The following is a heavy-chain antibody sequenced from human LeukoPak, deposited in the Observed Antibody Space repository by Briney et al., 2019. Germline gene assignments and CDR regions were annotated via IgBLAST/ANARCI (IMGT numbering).Heavy chain of an antibody. V-gene: IGHV3-48*01. CDR2: ISSSSSTI. D-gene: IGHD2-15*01. CDR1: GFTFSSYS. J-gene: IGHJ4*02. Sequence: GGSLRLSCAASGFTFSSYSMNWVRQAPGKGLEWVSYISSSSSTIYYADSVKGRFTISRDNAKNSLYLQMNSLRAEDTAVCYCARTAAPSGCDYWGQGTLVTVSS. CDR3: ARTAAPSGCDY.